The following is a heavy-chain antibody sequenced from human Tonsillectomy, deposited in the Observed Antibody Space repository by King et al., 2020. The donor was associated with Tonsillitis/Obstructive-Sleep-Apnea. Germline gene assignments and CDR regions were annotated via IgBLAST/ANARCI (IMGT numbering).Heavy chain of an antibody. D-gene: IGHD5-24*01. J-gene: IGHJ1*01. CDR1: GYTFTGYY. CDR2: INPNSGGT. CDR3: ARGRDGYNYRAEYFQH. V-gene: IGHV1-2*02. Sequence: HVQLVQSGAEVKKPGASVKVSCKASGYTFTGYYMHWVRQAPGQGLEWMGWINPNSGGTNYAQKFQGRVTMTRDTSISTAYMELSRLRSDDTAVYYCARGRDGYNYRAEYFQHWGQGTLVTVSS.